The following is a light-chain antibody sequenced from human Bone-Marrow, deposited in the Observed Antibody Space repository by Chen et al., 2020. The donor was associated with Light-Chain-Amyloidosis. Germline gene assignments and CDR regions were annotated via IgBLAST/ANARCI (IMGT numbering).Light chain of an antibody. Sequence: SALRQPASVSGSPGQSITTPCSGTSSDVGGANHVSCYQQHPDKAPALMIYEVTNRPSWVPVSFSGSKSDNTASLTISGLQTEDEADYFCSPYTITNTLVFGSGTRVTVL. J-gene: IGLJ1*01. CDR1: SSDVGGANH. CDR3: SPYTITNTLV. V-gene: IGLV2-14*01. CDR2: EVT.